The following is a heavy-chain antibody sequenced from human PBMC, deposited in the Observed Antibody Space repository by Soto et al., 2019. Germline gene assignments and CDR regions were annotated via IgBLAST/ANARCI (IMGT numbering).Heavy chain of an antibody. Sequence: GGSLRLSCAASGFTFSSYGMHWVRQAPGKGLEWVAVIWYDGSNKYYADSVKGRFTISRDNSKNTLYLQMNSLRAEDTAVYYCAREDTARGYYFDYWGQGTLVTVSS. CDR1: GFTFSSYG. D-gene: IGHD5-18*01. V-gene: IGHV3-33*01. J-gene: IGHJ4*02. CDR2: IWYDGSNK. CDR3: AREDTARGYYFDY.